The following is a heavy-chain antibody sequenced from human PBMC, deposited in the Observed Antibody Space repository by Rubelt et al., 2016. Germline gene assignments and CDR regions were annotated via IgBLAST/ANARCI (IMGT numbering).Heavy chain of an antibody. Sequence: QVPIQQWGTGLLKPSETLSRTCAVYVGSFSGHDWAWIRQPPGKGLEWSAEIDHREIINYNPSLKSRLTISIDTSKNQFSLSLSSVSAADTAVYYCASGNSAEYLRQVTLVTVAS. V-gene: IGHV4-34*01. D-gene: IGHD4-23*01. CDR2: IDHREII. J-gene: IGHJ4*02. CDR1: VGSFSGHD. CDR3: ASGNSAEY.